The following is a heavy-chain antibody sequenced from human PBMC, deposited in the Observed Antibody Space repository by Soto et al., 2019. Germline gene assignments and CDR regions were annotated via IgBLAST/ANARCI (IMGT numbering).Heavy chain of an antibody. J-gene: IGHJ4*02. V-gene: IGHV1-58*01. CDR3: AADSSGWYVSFDY. CDR2: IVVGSGNT. Sequence: GASVKVSCKASGFTFTSSAVKWVRQARGQRLEWIGWIVVGSGNTNYAQKFQERVTITRDMSTSTAYMELSSLRSEDTAVYYCAADSSGWYVSFDYWGQGTLVTVSS. D-gene: IGHD6-19*01. CDR1: GFTFTSSA.